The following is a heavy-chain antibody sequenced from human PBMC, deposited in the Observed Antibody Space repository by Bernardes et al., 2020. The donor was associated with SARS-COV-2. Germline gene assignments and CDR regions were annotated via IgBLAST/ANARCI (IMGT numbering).Heavy chain of an antibody. Sequence: SETLSLTCTVSGGSISSYYWSWIRQPPGKGLEWIGYIYYSGSTNYNPSLKSRVTISVDTSKNQFSLKLSSVTAADTAVYYCARDSGTYSGYVGGFSYYYGMDVWGQGTTVTVSS. CDR3: ARDSGTYSGYVGGFSYYYGMDV. V-gene: IGHV4-59*01. CDR1: GGSISSYY. J-gene: IGHJ6*02. D-gene: IGHD5-12*01. CDR2: IYYSGST.